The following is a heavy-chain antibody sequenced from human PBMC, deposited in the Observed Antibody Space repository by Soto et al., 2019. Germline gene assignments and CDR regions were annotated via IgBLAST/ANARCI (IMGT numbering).Heavy chain of an antibody. CDR3: TRDASRDSSARGWFDP. CDR1: GFTFRSFT. V-gene: IGHV3-21*01. J-gene: IGHJ5*02. CDR2: ISSISAYI. D-gene: IGHD6-13*01. Sequence: LSCAASGFTFRSFTINWVRQAPWKGLEWVSTISSISAYIYYTNALRGRFTISRDNAKNSLHLQMNSLRAEDTAVYYGTRDASRDSSARGWFDPWGPGTLVTVSS.